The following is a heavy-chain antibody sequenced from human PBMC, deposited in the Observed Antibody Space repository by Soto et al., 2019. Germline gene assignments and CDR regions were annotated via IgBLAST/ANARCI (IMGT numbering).Heavy chain of an antibody. J-gene: IGHJ4*02. CDR3: AREENYYESSGYAGRYFDY. Sequence: PGGSLRLSCEVSGFTFSSYEMSWVRQAPGKGLECIAYISSSGSTTDHADSVKDRFTVSRDNAKNSLYLEMNSLRVEDSGIYYCAREENYYESSGYAGRYFDYWGQGALVTVSS. CDR1: GFTFSSYE. D-gene: IGHD3-22*01. CDR2: ISSSGSTT. V-gene: IGHV3-48*03.